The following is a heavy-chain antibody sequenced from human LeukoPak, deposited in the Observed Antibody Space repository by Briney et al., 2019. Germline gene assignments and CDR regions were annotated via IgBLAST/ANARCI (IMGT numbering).Heavy chain of an antibody. Sequence: NPGRSLRLSCAASGFTFSSYAMHWVRQAPGKGLEWVSSISSSSSYIYYADSVKGRFTISRDNAKNSLYLQMNSLRAEDTAVYYCARGGMATINYFDYWGQGTLVTVSS. CDR1: GFTFSSYA. V-gene: IGHV3-21*01. CDR3: ARGGMATINYFDY. J-gene: IGHJ4*02. CDR2: ISSSSSYI. D-gene: IGHD5-24*01.